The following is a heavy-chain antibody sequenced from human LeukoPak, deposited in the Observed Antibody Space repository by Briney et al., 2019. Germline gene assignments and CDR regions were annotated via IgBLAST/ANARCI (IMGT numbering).Heavy chain of an antibody. D-gene: IGHD2-15*01. V-gene: IGHV3-30*04. Sequence: GGSLRLSCAASGLTFSSYAMHLVRQAPGKGLEWVAVISYDGSNKYYADSVKGRFTISRDNSKNTLYLQMNSVRVEATAVYYCARGGFGGYCSGGSCLRPYYYYGMDVWGKGTTVTVSS. J-gene: IGHJ6*04. CDR3: ARGGFGGYCSGGSCLRPYYYYGMDV. CDR2: ISYDGSNK. CDR1: GLTFSSYA.